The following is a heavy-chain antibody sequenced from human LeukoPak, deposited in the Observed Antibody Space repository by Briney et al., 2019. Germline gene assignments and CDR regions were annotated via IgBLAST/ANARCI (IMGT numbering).Heavy chain of an antibody. CDR2: INSDGSST. J-gene: IGHJ4*02. D-gene: IGHD6-19*01. Sequence: PGGSLRLSCAASGFTFSSYWMHWVRQAPGKGLVWVSRINSDGSSTNYADSVKGRFTISRDNTKNSLYLQMNSLRVDDTAVYYCARDAVTGYSSGWYKPFPFDYWGQGSLVTVSS. CDR3: ARDAVTGYSSGWYKPFPFDY. V-gene: IGHV3-74*01. CDR1: GFTFSSYW.